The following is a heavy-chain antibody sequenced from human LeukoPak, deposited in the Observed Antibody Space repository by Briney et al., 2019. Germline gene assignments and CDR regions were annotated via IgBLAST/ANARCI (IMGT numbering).Heavy chain of an antibody. V-gene: IGHV1-2*02. Sequence: AASVKVSCKASGYTFTGYYMHWVRQAPGQGLEWMGWINPNSGGTNYAQKFQGRVTMTRDKSIRTAYMGLSRLTSDDTAVYYCARNLWFGESADAFDIWGQGTMVTVSS. CDR1: GYTFTGYY. CDR3: ARNLWFGESADAFDI. CDR2: INPNSGGT. J-gene: IGHJ3*02. D-gene: IGHD3-10*01.